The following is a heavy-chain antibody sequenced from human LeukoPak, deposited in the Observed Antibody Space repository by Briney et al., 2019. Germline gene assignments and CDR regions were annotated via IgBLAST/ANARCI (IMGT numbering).Heavy chain of an antibody. CDR3: ARGSVGSYYGRYYFDY. CDR2: INWNGGST. V-gene: IGHV3-20*04. CDR1: GFTFDDYG. Sequence: PGGSLRLSCAASGFTFDDYGMSWVRHAPGKGLEWVSGINWNGGSTGYADSVKGRFTISRDNAKNSLYLQMNSLRAEDTALYYYARGSVGSYYGRYYFDYWGQGTLVTVSS. D-gene: IGHD1-26*01. J-gene: IGHJ4*02.